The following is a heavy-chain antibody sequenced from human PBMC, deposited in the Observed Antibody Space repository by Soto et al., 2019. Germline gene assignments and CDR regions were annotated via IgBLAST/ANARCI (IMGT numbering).Heavy chain of an antibody. D-gene: IGHD6-13*01. CDR1: GGSITSYY. Sequence: SETLSLTCAVSGGSITSYYWSWIRQAPGKGLEWIGYIYHSGSTDYNPSLKSRVTMSLDTSKNQVSLRLTSVTAADTAVYYCAAATRVRGQGTLVIVAS. CDR2: IYHSGST. CDR3: AAATRV. J-gene: IGHJ4*02. V-gene: IGHV4-59*01.